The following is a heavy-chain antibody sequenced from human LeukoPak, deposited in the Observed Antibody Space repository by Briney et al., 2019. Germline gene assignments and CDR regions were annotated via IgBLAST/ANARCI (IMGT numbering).Heavy chain of an antibody. J-gene: IGHJ4*02. CDR1: GFTVSSNY. Sequence: PGGSLRLSCAASGFTVSSNYMSWVRQAPGKGLEWVSTITKSGDSTYYVDSVKGRFTISRDNSKNTLYVQMNSLRAEDTAVYYCAKGGGYNYNYPFDYWGQGTLVTVSS. D-gene: IGHD5-24*01. V-gene: IGHV3-53*01. CDR3: AKGGGYNYNYPFDY. CDR2: TKSGDST.